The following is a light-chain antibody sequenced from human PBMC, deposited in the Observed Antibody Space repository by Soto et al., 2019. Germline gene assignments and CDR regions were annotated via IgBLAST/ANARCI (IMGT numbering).Light chain of an antibody. J-gene: IGKJ4*01. CDR1: QDISNY. CDR3: QQYDNLPLT. V-gene: IGKV1-33*01. CDR2: DAS. Sequence: DIQMTQSPSSLSASVGDRVTITCQASQDISNYLNWYQQKPGKAPKLLIYDASNLETAVPSRFSGSGSWTDFTFTISSLQTEDIATYYCQQYDNLPLTFGGGTKVEIK.